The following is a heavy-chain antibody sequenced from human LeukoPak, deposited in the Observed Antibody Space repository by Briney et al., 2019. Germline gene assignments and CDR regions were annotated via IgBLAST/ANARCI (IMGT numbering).Heavy chain of an antibody. Sequence: SETLSLTCTVSGGSISNYYWSWIRQPAGKGLEWIGRIYTSGSTNYNPSLKSRLTMSVDTSKNQFSLKPNSVTAADTAVYYCARASTVTDNCFDPWGQGTLVTVSS. J-gene: IGHJ5*02. V-gene: IGHV4-4*07. CDR3: ARASTVTDNCFDP. CDR1: GGSISNYY. D-gene: IGHD4-17*01. CDR2: IYTSGST.